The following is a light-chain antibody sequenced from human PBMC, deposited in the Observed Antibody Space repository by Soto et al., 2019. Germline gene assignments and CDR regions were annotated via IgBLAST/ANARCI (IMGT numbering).Light chain of an antibody. J-gene: IGKJ1*01. V-gene: IGKV1-5*01. CDR2: DAS. CDR1: QSISSW. CDR3: QQYNSYSWR. Sequence: DIQMTQSPSTLSASVGDRVTITCRASQSISSWLAWYQQKPGKAPKLLIYDASSLESGVPSRFSGSGSGTEFTLTISSLQPDDFATYYCQQYNSYSWRFGHGTEVDIK.